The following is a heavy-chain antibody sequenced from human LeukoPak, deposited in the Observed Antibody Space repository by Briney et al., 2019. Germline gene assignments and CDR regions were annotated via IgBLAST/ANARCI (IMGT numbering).Heavy chain of an antibody. D-gene: IGHD3-22*01. CDR2: ISWDGGST. CDR3: AKDKTRAYYYDSSGYYGDAFDI. CDR1: GFTLDDYA. Sequence: PGGSLRLSCAASGFTLDDYAMHWVRQAPGKGLEWVSLISWDGGSTYYADSVKGRFTISRDNSKNSLYLQMNSLRAEDTALYYCAKDKTRAYYYDSSGYYGDAFDIWGQGTMVTVSS. J-gene: IGHJ3*02. V-gene: IGHV3-43D*03.